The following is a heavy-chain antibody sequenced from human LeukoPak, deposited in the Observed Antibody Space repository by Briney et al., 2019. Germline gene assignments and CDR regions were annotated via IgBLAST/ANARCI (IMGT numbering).Heavy chain of an antibody. Sequence: SETLSLTCTASGGSISSYYWSWIRQPPGKGLEWIGYIYYSGSTNYNPSLKSRVTISVDTSKNQFSLKLSSVTAADTAVYYCARSGGTPYLFDYWGQGTLVTVSS. J-gene: IGHJ4*02. V-gene: IGHV4-59*01. CDR3: ARSGGTPYLFDY. CDR2: IYYSGST. CDR1: GGSISSYY. D-gene: IGHD1-1*01.